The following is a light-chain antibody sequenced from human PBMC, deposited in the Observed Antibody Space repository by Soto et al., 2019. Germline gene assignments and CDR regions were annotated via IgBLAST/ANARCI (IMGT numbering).Light chain of an antibody. Sequence: DIQMTQSPSSLSASVGDRVTITCRASQSISDFLNWYQQRPGKAPNLLIYAASTLQGGVPSRFSGSGSGTDFTLTISSMQAADLATYYCQLSYRSPRTFGQGTKVETK. J-gene: IGKJ1*01. V-gene: IGKV1-39*01. CDR3: QLSYRSPRT. CDR1: QSISDF. CDR2: AAS.